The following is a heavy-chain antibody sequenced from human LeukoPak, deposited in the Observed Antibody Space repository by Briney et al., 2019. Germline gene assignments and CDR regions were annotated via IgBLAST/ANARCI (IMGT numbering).Heavy chain of an antibody. D-gene: IGHD3-3*01. CDR1: GGSFSGYY. J-gene: IGHJ6*02. V-gene: IGHV4-31*11. Sequence: SETLSLTCAVYGGSFSGYYWSWIRQHPGKGLEWIGYIYYSGSTYYNPSLKSRVTISVDTSKNQFSLKLSSVTAADTAVYYCARAEYYDFWSGYYPYYYYGMDVWGQGTTVTVSS. CDR3: ARAEYYDFWSGYYPYYYYGMDV. CDR2: IYYSGST.